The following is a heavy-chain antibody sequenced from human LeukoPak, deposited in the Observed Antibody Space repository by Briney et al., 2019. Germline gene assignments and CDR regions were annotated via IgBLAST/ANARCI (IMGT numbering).Heavy chain of an antibody. CDR2: IYYSGST. CDR1: GGSISTSSYY. V-gene: IGHV4-39*01. J-gene: IGHJ6*02. Sequence: SETLSLTCTVSGGSISTSSYYWGWIRQPPGQGLEWIVSIYYSGSTYYNPSLKSRVTISGDTSKNQFSLKLSSVTAADTAVYYCARRYFDWLGTPLQDYGMDVWGQGTTVTVSS. D-gene: IGHD3-9*01. CDR3: ARRYFDWLGTPLQDYGMDV.